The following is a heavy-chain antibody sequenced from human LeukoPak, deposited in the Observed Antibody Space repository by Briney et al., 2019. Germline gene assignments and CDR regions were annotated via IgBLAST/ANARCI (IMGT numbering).Heavy chain of an antibody. D-gene: IGHD1-26*01. CDR1: GFTFSSYG. V-gene: IGHV3-53*01. CDR2: IYSGGST. CDR3: ARGGSYLSAFDI. Sequence: GGSLRLSCAASGFTFSSYGMNWVRQAPGKGLEWVSIIYSGGSTFYADSVKGRFTISRDNSKNTLYLQMNSLRAEDTAVYYCARGGSYLSAFDIWGQGTMVTVSS. J-gene: IGHJ3*02.